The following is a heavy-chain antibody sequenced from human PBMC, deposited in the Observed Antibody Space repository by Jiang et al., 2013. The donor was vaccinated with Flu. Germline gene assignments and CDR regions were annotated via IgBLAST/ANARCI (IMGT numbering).Heavy chain of an antibody. Sequence: SGFIFSNCDMAWVRQAPGKGLEWVSVITRGGSTFYADSVKGRFTISRDNSKDTLYLQMSSLRSEDSALYYCASSLGTDYFDFWGQGTLVTVSS. V-gene: IGHV3-23*01. CDR3: ASSLGTDYFDF. CDR2: ITRGGST. CDR1: GFIFSNCD. J-gene: IGHJ4*02.